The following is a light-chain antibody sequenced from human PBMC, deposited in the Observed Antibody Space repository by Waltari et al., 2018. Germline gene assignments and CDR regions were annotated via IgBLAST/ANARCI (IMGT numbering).Light chain of an antibody. CDR1: RSAVGGHTY. CDR2: DVN. V-gene: IGLV2-11*01. CDR3: CSFAGGFTWV. J-gene: IGLJ3*02. Sequence: QSALTQPRSMSGSPGQAVTISCSGTRSAVGGHTYVTWYQQHPGKAPKLVIYDVNNRPSGVPERFSGSKSGNTASLTISGLQSEDEADYYCCSFAGGFTWVFGEGTRLTVL.